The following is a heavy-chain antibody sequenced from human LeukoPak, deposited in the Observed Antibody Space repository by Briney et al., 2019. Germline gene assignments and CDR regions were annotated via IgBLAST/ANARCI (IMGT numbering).Heavy chain of an antibody. CDR2: IIPNSGGT. Sequence: ASVKVSCKASGYTFTSYDINWVRQATGQGLEWMGGIIPNSGGTNYAQMFEGRVTMTRDTSINTAYMEVSRLTSDDTAVYYCARDDYYYDTSGYDYYFDYWGQGTLVTVSS. J-gene: IGHJ4*02. D-gene: IGHD3-22*01. CDR1: GYTFTSYD. V-gene: IGHV1-2*02. CDR3: ARDDYYYDTSGYDYYFDY.